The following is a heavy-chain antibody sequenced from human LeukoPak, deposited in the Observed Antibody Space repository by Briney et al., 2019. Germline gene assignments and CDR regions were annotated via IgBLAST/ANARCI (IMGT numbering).Heavy chain of an antibody. J-gene: IGHJ6*03. V-gene: IGHV1-69*05. CDR2: IIPIFGTA. Sequence: GSSVKVSCKASGGTFSSYAISWVRQAPGQGLEWMGGIIPIFGTANYAQKFQGRVTITTDESTSTAYMELSSLRSEDTAVYYCARADDSSGYWDYYYMDVWGKGTTVTVSS. D-gene: IGHD3-22*01. CDR1: GGTFSSYA. CDR3: ARADDSSGYWDYYYMDV.